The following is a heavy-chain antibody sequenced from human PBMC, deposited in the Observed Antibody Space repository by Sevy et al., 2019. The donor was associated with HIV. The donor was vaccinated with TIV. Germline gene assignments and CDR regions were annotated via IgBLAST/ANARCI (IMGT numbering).Heavy chain of an antibody. D-gene: IGHD4-17*01. CDR1: GFTFSSYG. CDR3: ARDLEFYDSGDYGPAFMPDY. V-gene: IGHV3-33*01. Sequence: GGSLRLSCAASGFTFSSYGMHWVRQGPGKGLEWVAVIWFDGSNTYDADSVKGRFTISRDIAKNTLHLQMNSLRAEDTAVYYCARDLEFYDSGDYGPAFMPDYWGQRTLVTVSS. J-gene: IGHJ4*02. CDR2: IWFDGSNT.